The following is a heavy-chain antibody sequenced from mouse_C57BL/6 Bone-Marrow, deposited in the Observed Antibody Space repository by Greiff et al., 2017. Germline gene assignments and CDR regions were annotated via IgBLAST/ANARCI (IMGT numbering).Heavy chain of an antibody. CDR3: ARGGLLLRWPYYFDY. Sequence: QVQLQQPGAELVKPGASVKLSCKASGYTFTSYWMHWVKQRPGRGLEWIGRIDPNSGGTKYNEKFKSKATLTVDKPSSTAYVQLSSLTSEDSAVYDCARGGLLLRWPYYFDYWGRGTTLTVSS. V-gene: IGHV1-72*01. D-gene: IGHD1-1*01. J-gene: IGHJ2*01. CDR1: GYTFTSYW. CDR2: IDPNSGGT.